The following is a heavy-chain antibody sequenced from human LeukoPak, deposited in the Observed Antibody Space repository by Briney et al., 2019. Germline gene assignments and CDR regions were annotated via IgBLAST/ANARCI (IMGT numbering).Heavy chain of an antibody. CDR1: GFTFSSYD. D-gene: IGHD1-14*01. CDR2: IGTAGGT. V-gene: IGHV3-13*01. Sequence: AGGSLRLSCAASGFTFSSYDMHWVRQATGKGLEWVSAIGTAGGTYYPGSVKGRFTISRENAKNSLYLQMNSLRAGDTAVYYCARGKLTTRWAFDIWGQGTMVTVSS. CDR3: ARGKLTTRWAFDI. J-gene: IGHJ3*02.